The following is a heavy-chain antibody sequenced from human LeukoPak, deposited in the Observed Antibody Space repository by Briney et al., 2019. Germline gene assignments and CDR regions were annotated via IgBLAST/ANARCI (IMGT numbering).Heavy chain of an antibody. CDR3: GRGRFVLVPSLERWYFDL. D-gene: IGHD2-8*02. V-gene: IGHV3-13*01. CDR2: IGTEGDT. Sequence: GGSLRLSCTASGFTLGNYDMHWVRQTTQKGLEWVSGIGTEGDTFYPDAVKGRFTISRENAKNSFYLQMNSLRAGDTAVYYCGRGRFVLVPSLERWYFDLWGRGTLVTVSS. J-gene: IGHJ2*01. CDR1: GFTLGNYD.